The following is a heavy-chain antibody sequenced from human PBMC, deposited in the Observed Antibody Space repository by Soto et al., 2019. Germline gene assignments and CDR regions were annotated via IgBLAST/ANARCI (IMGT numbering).Heavy chain of an antibody. V-gene: IGHV4-39*01. D-gene: IGHD1-26*01. CDR1: GGFISSRSYY. Sequence: HLQLQESGPGLVKPSETLSLTCTVSGGFISSRSYYWDWIRQPPGKALQWIGSIYYSGSISYNPALKSRFPKSVDTSNNQFALTLRSVTCADMAVFCCERLRVGNCDYWGQGTLVTVSS. CDR3: ERLRVGNCDY. CDR2: IYYSGSI. J-gene: IGHJ4*02.